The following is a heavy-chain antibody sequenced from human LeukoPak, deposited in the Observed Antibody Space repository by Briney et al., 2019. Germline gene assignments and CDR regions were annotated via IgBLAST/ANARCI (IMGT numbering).Heavy chain of an antibody. D-gene: IGHD1-7*01. V-gene: IGHV3-74*01. J-gene: IGHJ4*02. Sequence: GGSLRLSCAASGFTFSSCWMHWVRQASGKGLVWVARINSDGSSTSYADSVKGRFTISRDNAKNTLYLQMSSLRVEDTAVYYCARVTPLTGTIFDSWGQGTLVTVSS. CDR2: INSDGSST. CDR3: ARVTPLTGTIFDS. CDR1: GFTFSSCW.